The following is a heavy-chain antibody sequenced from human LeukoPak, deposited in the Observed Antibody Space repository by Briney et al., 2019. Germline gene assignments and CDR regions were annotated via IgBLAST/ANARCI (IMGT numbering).Heavy chain of an antibody. J-gene: IGHJ4*02. Sequence: ASVKVSCKASGYTFTSYGISWVRQAPGQGLEWMGWISGYNGNTSYAQKVQGRVTMTTDTSTSTAYMELRSLRSDDTAVYYCARIPMVRGDPVYYFDSWGQGTLVTVSS. V-gene: IGHV1-18*04. D-gene: IGHD3-10*01. CDR2: ISGYNGNT. CDR3: ARIPMVRGDPVYYFDS. CDR1: GYTFTSYG.